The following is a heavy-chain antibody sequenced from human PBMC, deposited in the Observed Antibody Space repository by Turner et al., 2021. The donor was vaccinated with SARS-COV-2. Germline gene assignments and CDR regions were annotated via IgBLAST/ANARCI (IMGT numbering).Heavy chain of an antibody. CDR2: IYPGDSDT. Sequence: EVQLFQSGAEVNKPGESRKISCKGSGYSFISHWIGWVRQMPGKGLGWMGNIYPGDSDTRYSTSFQGQVTISADKSISTAYLQWSSLKASDTAMYYCARRGTLGGWFDPWGQGTLVTVSS. J-gene: IGHJ5*02. V-gene: IGHV5-51*01. CDR3: ARRGTLGGWFDP. D-gene: IGHD3-16*01. CDR1: GYSFISHW.